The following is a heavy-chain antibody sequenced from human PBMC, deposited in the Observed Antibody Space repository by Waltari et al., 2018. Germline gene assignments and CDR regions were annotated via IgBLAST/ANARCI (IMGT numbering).Heavy chain of an antibody. D-gene: IGHD2-15*01. CDR3: VKDNSHGGKFLDS. CDR1: GFTFSPSG. Sequence: QVRLIESGGGAVQPGGSLRLSCFSSGFTFSPSGMPWVRQAPGKGLEWLTLISFDGKETYYGDSAEGRFTISRDNSRDTLYLQLDNLRVEDTAEYYCVKDNSHGGKFLDSWGPGAQVIVFS. CDR2: ISFDGKET. J-gene: IGHJ4*02. V-gene: IGHV3-30*18.